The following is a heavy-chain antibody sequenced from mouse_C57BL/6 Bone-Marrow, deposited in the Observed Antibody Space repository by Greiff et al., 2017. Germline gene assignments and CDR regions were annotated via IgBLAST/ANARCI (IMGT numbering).Heavy chain of an antibody. D-gene: IGHD1-1*01. J-gene: IGHJ2*01. Sequence: VKLQQPGAELVRPGTSVKLSCKASGYTFTSYWMHWVKQRPGQGLEWIGVIDPSDSYTNYNQKLKGKATLTVDTSSSTAYMQLSSLTSEDSAVYYCAREAPYYYGSRGDYWGQGTTLTVSS. V-gene: IGHV1-59*01. CDR1: GYTFTSYW. CDR3: AREAPYYYGSRGDY. CDR2: IDPSDSYT.